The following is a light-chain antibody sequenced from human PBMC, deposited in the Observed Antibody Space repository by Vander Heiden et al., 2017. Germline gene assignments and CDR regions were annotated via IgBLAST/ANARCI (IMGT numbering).Light chain of an antibody. J-gene: IGLJ1*01. V-gene: IGLV1-40*01. Sequence: QSMLTQPPSVSGAPGPRVTIPCTGSSSNIGAGFDGHWYRQLPGTAPKLLIYANTNRPSGVPDRFSGSKSGTSASLAITGLQAEDEADYYCQSYDNSLSALYVFGTGTKVTVL. CDR1: SSNIGAGFD. CDR2: ANT. CDR3: QSYDNSLSALYV.